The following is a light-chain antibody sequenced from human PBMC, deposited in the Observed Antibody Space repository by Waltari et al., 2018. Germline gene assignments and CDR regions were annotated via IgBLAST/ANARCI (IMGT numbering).Light chain of an antibody. J-gene: IGLJ2*01. CDR1: SSDVGGYNY. CDR2: EVS. V-gene: IGLV2-14*01. CDR3: SSYTSSSTRV. Sequence: QSALTQPASVSGSPGQSITISCTGTSSDVGGYNYVSWYQHHPGKAPNLMIYEVSNRPSGVSNRFSGSKSGNTASLTSAGLQAEDEADYYCSSYTSSSTRVFGGGTKLTVL.